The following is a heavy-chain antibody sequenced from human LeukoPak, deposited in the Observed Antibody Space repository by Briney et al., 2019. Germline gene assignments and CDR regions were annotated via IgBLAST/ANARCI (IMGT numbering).Heavy chain of an antibody. J-gene: IGHJ4*02. CDR3: ARVRSELAYCSGGSCYSGFDY. D-gene: IGHD2-15*01. CDR2: ISAYNGNT. CDR1: GYTFTSYG. Sequence: ASVKVSCKASGYTFTSYGISWVRQAPGQGLEWMGWISAYNGNTNYALKLQGRVTMTTDTSTSTAYMELRSLRSDDTAVYYCARVRSELAYCSGGSCYSGFDYWGQGTLVTVSS. V-gene: IGHV1-18*01.